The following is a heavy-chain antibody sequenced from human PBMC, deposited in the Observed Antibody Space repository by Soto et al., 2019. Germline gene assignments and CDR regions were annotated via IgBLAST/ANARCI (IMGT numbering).Heavy chain of an antibody. V-gene: IGHV1-46*01. CDR2: INPSGGST. D-gene: IGHD2-15*01. CDR1: GFTFTNFY. CDR3: ASHCSGGSCYSRLHYYYGMDV. J-gene: IGHJ6*02. Sequence: ASVKVSCKASGFTFTNFYMHWVRHAPGQGLEWMGIINPSGGSTSYAQKFQGRVTMTRDTSTSTVYMELSSLRSEDTAVYYCASHCSGGSCYSRLHYYYGMDVWGQGTTVTVS.